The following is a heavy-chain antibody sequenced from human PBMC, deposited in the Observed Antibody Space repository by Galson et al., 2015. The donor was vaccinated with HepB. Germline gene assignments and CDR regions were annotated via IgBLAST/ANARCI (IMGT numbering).Heavy chain of an antibody. D-gene: IGHD1-26*01. CDR3: GRGQLGATDY. V-gene: IGHV6-1*01. Sequence: CAISGDSVSSTRSTWNWIRQSPSRGLEWLGRTYYRSKWYNDYAVSVRGRITINPDTSKNQFSLHLNSVIPEDTAVYYCGRGQLGATDYWGQGTLVTVSS. CDR1: GDSVSSTRST. J-gene: IGHJ4*02. CDR2: TYYRSKWYN.